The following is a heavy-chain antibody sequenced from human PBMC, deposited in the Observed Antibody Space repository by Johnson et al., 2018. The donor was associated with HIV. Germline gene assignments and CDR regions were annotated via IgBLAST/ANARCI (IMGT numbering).Heavy chain of an antibody. CDR1: GFTFSSYA. D-gene: IGHD1-26*01. J-gene: IGHJ3*02. CDR3: AREKWELRGDAFDI. CDR2: ISYDGSNK. Sequence: QVQLVESGGGLVQPGRSLRLSCAASGFTFSSYAMHWVRQAPGKGLEWVAVISYDGSNKYYADSVKGRFTISRDNSKNKLYLQMNSLRAEDTAVYYCAREKWELRGDAFDIWGQGTVVTVSS. V-gene: IGHV3-30-3*01.